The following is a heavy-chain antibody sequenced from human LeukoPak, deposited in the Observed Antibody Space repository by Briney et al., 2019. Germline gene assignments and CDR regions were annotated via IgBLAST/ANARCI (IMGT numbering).Heavy chain of an antibody. Sequence: GGSLRLSCAASGFTFSSFGAHWVRQAPGKGLEWVAVISYDGSNKYYADSVKGRFTISRDNSKNTLYLQMNSLRAEDTAVYYCAKDRGVTTVTTGPDYWGQGTLVTVSS. CDR3: AKDRGVTTVTTGPDY. CDR1: GFTFSSFG. D-gene: IGHD4-17*01. CDR2: ISYDGSNK. V-gene: IGHV3-30*18. J-gene: IGHJ4*02.